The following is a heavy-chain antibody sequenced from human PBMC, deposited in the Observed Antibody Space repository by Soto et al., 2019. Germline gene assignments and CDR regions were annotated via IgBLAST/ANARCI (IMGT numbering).Heavy chain of an antibody. J-gene: IGHJ5*02. CDR1: GGSISSYY. Sequence: PSETLSLTCTVSGGSISSYYWSWIRQPPGKGLEWIGYIYYSGSTNYNPSLKSRVTISVDTSKNQFSLKLSSVTAADTAVYCCARGSRYYDILTGYYGNWFDPWGQGTLVTVSS. D-gene: IGHD3-9*01. V-gene: IGHV4-59*01. CDR2: IYYSGST. CDR3: ARGSRYYDILTGYYGNWFDP.